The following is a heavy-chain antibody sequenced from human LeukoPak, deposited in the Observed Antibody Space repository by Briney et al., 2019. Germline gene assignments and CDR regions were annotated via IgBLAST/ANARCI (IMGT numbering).Heavy chain of an antibody. CDR1: GYTFTGYY. CDR2: INPKSGVT. D-gene: IGHD6-6*01. V-gene: IGHV1-2*02. Sequence: ASVKVSCKASGYTFTGYYIHWVRQAPGQGPEWMGWINPKSGVTNYAQKFQGRVTMTSDTSISTAYMNFSRLRSGDTAMYYCARDLGVAVRPFSLFYWGQGTLVTVSS. CDR3: ARDLGVAVRPFSLFY. J-gene: IGHJ4*02.